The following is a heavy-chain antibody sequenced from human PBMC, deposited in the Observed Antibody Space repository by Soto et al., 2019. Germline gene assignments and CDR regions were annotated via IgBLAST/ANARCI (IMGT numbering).Heavy chain of an antibody. J-gene: IGHJ5*01. V-gene: IGHV4-59*11. CDR1: GDSFSNHY. CDR3: ARDRYFYDSRGYYRTLDS. Sequence: SETLSITCTISGDSFSNHYWTWIRQSPGKGLEWIGYIFHSGITDYNPSVKSRVTISIDKSRNLFSLNLTSVTAADTAVYYCARDRYFYDSRGYYRTLDSWGHGTLVTVSS. CDR2: IFHSGIT. D-gene: IGHD3-22*01.